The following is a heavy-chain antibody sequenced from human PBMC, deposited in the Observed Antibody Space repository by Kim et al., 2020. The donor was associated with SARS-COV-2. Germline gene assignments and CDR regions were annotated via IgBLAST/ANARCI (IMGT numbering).Heavy chain of an antibody. V-gene: IGHV4-59*01. Sequence: SETLSLTCTVSGGSISSYYWSWIRQPPGKGLEWIGYIYYSGSTNYNPSLKSRVTISVDTSKNQFSLKLSSVTAADTAVYYCARATLGYCSSTSCSHPYYYYYYMDVWGKGTTVTVSS. J-gene: IGHJ6*03. CDR1: GGSISSYY. CDR2: IYYSGST. CDR3: ARATLGYCSSTSCSHPYYYYYYMDV. D-gene: IGHD2-2*01.